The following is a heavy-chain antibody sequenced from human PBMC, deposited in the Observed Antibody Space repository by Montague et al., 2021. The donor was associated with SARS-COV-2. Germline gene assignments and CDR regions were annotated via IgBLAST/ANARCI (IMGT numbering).Heavy chain of an antibody. J-gene: IGHJ4*02. V-gene: IGHV4-34*01. CDR1: GGSFSGYY. CDR2: INHSGST. D-gene: IGHD3-10*01. Sequence: SETLSLTCAVYGGSFSGYYWHWIRQPPGKGLEWIGEINHSGSTNXNPSLKSRVTMSVDTSKNQFSLKLSSVTAADTAVYYCARGARQGYGFRLGSFDYWGQGTLVTVSS. CDR3: ARGARQGYGFRLGSFDY.